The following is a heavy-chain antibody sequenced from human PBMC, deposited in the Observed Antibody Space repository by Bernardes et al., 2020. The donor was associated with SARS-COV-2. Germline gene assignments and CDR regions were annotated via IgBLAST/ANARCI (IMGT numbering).Heavy chain of an antibody. D-gene: IGHD3-10*01. CDR2: ISGSDGST. CDR3: AKSTRFSFGELFHAFDI. Sequence: GGSLRLSCAASGFTFSSYAMSWVRQAPGKGLEWVSAISGSDGSTYYADSVKGRFTISRDNSKNTLYLQMNSLRAEDTAVYYCAKSTRFSFGELFHAFDIWGQGTMVTVSS. J-gene: IGHJ3*02. V-gene: IGHV3-23*01. CDR1: GFTFSSYA.